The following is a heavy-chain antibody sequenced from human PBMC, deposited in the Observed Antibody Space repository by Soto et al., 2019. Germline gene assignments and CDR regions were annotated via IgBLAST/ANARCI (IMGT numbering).Heavy chain of an antibody. D-gene: IGHD3-22*01. CDR1: GFTFPDYT. CDR2: ISWNSGSI. CDR3: AKGLYYYQTSGYPHY. Sequence: EVQLVESGGGLVQPGRSLRLSCAASGFTFPDYTMHWVRQAPGKGLEWVSGISWNSGSIDYADPVKGRFIISRDDAKNCLYLQMNSLRAEDTAFYYCAKGLYYYQTSGYPHYWGQGTLVTVSS. J-gene: IGHJ4*02. V-gene: IGHV3-9*01.